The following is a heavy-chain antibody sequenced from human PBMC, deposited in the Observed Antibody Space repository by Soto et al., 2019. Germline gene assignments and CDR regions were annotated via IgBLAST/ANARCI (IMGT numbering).Heavy chain of an antibody. V-gene: IGHV4-39*01. CDR3: ARHGRDRTYYFDY. Sequence: SETLSLTCTVSGGSISSSSYYWGWIRQPPGKGLEWIGSIYYSGSTYYNPSLKSRVTISVDTSKNQFSLKLSSVTAADTAVYYCARHGRDRTYYFDYWGQGTLVTVSS. J-gene: IGHJ4*02. D-gene: IGHD3-16*02. CDR2: IYYSGST. CDR1: GGSISSSSYY.